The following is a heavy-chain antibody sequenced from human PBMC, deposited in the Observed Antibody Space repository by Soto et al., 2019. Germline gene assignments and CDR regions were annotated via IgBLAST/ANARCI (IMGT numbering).Heavy chain of an antibody. CDR1: GFTFRSYV. J-gene: IGHJ1*01. V-gene: IGHV3-30*19. CDR2: TSYDGSDK. Sequence: QVHLVESGGGVVQPGTSLRVSCVGSGFTFRSYVIHWVRQAPGKGLAWVALTSYDGSDKYYDDSVRGRFTISRDNSRNTVDLQMDSLRLEDTALYYCARWGTTGGLDVWGQGTLVSVSS. D-gene: IGHD3-16*01. CDR3: ARWGTTGGLDV.